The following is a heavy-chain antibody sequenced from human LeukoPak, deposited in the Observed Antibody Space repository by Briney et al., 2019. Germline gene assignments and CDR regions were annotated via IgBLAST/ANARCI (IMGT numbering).Heavy chain of an antibody. D-gene: IGHD2-21*02. J-gene: IGHJ5*02. Sequence: GGSLRLSCAASGFTVSSDYMSWVRQAPGKGLEWVSVIYSGGSTYYADSVKGRFTISRDNSKNTLYLQMNSLRAEDTAVYYCARISHIVVVTATWGNWFDPWGQGTLVTVSS. CDR1: GFTVSSDY. V-gene: IGHV3-53*01. CDR2: IYSGGST. CDR3: ARISHIVVVTATWGNWFDP.